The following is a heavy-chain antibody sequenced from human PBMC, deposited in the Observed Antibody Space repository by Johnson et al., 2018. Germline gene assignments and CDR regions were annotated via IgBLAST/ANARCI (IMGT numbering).Heavy chain of an antibody. CDR2: IDRDGSTA. Sequence: EVQLVESGGGLVQPGGSLRLSCVASGFSFRSSWMHWVRQAPGKGLVWVSRIDRDGSTASYADSVKGRFTISRDNARNTLDLQMTSRRAEDTAMYYCACDRGHGFGMWGQGTMVTVSS. D-gene: IGHD1-26*01. CDR1: GFSFRSSW. V-gene: IGHV3-74*01. CDR3: ACDRGHGFGM. J-gene: IGHJ3*02.